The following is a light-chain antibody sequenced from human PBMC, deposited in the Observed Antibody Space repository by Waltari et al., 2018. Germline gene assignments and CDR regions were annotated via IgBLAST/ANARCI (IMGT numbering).Light chain of an antibody. Sequence: SYELTQPPSVSVSPGQTARITCSGDALPKQYAYWYQQKPGQAPVLVIYKDSGRPSGFPERFAGSSSGTPVTLTIRGVQAEDEADYYCQSADSSGTHVVFGGGTKLTVL. CDR2: KDS. CDR3: QSADSSGTHVV. CDR1: ALPKQY. J-gene: IGLJ2*01. V-gene: IGLV3-25*03.